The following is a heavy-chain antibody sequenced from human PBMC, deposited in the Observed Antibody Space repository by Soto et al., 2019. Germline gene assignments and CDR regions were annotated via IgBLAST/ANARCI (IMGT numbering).Heavy chain of an antibody. J-gene: IGHJ4*01. CDR1: GFTFSNYW. V-gene: IGHV3-7*01. Sequence: HPGGSLRLSCAASGFTFSNYWMDWVRQAPGKGLEWVANINQDGSEKHYVDSVKGRFTISRDNAKNSLYLQMSSLIAEDSALYYCSPSLDYWGHGTLVTVSS. CDR2: INQDGSEK. CDR3: SPSLDY.